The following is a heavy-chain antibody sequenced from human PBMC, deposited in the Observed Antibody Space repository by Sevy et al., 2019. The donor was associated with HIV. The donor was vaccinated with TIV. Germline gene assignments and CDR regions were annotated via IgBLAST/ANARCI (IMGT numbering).Heavy chain of an antibody. CDR3: ATAPSGSTGKVDY. V-gene: IGHV1-24*01. J-gene: IGHJ4*02. Sequence: ASVKVSCKVSGYTLTELSMHWVRQAPGKGLEWMGGFDPDDGETIYAQKFQGRVTMTEDTSTDTAYMELSSLRSEDTAVYYCATAPSGSTGKVDYWGQGTLVTVSS. CDR1: GYTLTELS. D-gene: IGHD1-26*01. CDR2: FDPDDGET.